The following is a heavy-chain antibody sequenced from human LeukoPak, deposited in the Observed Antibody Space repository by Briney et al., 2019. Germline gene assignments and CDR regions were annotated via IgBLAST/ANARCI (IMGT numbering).Heavy chain of an antibody. CDR1: GYTFTGYY. Sequence: GASVKVSCKASGYTFTGYYMHWVRQAPGQGLEWMGIINPSGGSTSYAQKFQGRVTMTRDMSTSTVYMELSSLRSEDTAVYYCARDNRFKDGYNHFDYWGQGTLVTVSS. J-gene: IGHJ4*02. CDR3: ARDNRFKDGYNHFDY. V-gene: IGHV1-46*01. CDR2: INPSGGST. D-gene: IGHD5-24*01.